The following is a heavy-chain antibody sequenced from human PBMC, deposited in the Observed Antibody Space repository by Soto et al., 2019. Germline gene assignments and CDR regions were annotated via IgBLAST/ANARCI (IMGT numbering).Heavy chain of an antibody. V-gene: IGHV1-8*01. CDR2: MNPNSGNT. J-gene: IGHJ5*02. D-gene: IGHD6-19*01. Sequence: QVQLVQSGAEVKKPGASVKVSCKASGYTFTSYDINWVRQDTGQGLEWMGWMNPNSGNTGYAQKFQGRVTMNRNTSISTAYMELSSLRSEDTAVYYCASQYSSGWYGGWFDPWGQGTLVTVSS. CDR1: GYTFTSYD. CDR3: ASQYSSGWYGGWFDP.